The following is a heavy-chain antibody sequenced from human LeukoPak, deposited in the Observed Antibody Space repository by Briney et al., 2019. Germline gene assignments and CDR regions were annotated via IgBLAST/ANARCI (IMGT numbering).Heavy chain of an antibody. CDR1: GYTFTDRY. CDR2: IDPNSGAA. J-gene: IGHJ4*02. CDR3: ARAVHWTYDS. Sequence: ASVTVSCKTSGYTFTDRYMHWVRQAPGQGLEWMGWIDPNSGAATYAQKFQGRVSMTRDTSISTAYMEVSILTSDDTAVYYCARAVHWTYDSWGQGTLVTVSS. D-gene: IGHD1-7*01. V-gene: IGHV1-2*02.